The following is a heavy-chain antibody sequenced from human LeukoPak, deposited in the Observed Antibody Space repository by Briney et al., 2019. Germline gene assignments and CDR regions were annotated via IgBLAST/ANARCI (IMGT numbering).Heavy chain of an antibody. V-gene: IGHV3-66*01. J-gene: IGHJ6*04. CDR3: ARVHYYYNSGRYYGMDV. CDR1: GFIVSSNY. D-gene: IGHD3-10*01. CDR2: IYSGGTT. Sequence: GGSLRHFCAASGFIVSSNYMSWVGEAPGKGLEWGSLIYSGGTTYYADSVKGRFTISRDNAENSLYLQMSSLRAEDTALYYCARVHYYYNSGRYYGMDVWGKGTTVTVSS.